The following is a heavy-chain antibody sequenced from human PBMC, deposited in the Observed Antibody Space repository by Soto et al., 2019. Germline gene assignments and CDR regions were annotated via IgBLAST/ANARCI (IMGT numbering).Heavy chain of an antibody. CDR2: ISGSGGST. Sequence: GGSLRLYCAASGFTFSSYAMSWVRQAPGKGLEWVSAISGSGGSTYYADSVKGRFTISRDNSKNTLYLQMNSLRAEDTAVYYCAKDQSSLTRPYYFDYWGQGTLVTVSS. V-gene: IGHV3-23*01. CDR3: AKDQSSLTRPYYFDY. J-gene: IGHJ4*02. D-gene: IGHD3-16*02. CDR1: GFTFSSYA.